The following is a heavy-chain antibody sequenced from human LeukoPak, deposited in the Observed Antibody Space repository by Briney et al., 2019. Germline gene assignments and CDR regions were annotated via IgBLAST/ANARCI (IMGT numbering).Heavy chain of an antibody. Sequence: SETLSLPCTVSGRSISRYYWSWIRQPAGKGLEWMGRIYTSGSTNYKPSLKSRVTMSVDTSKNQFSLKLNSVTAADTAVYYCAREMLSGSEFEYWGQGTLVTVSS. V-gene: IGHV4-4*07. CDR2: IYTSGST. CDR3: AREMLSGSEFEY. J-gene: IGHJ4*02. D-gene: IGHD1-26*01. CDR1: GRSISRYY.